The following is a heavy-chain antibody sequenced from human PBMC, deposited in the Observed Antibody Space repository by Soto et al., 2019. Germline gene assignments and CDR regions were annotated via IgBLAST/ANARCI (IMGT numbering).Heavy chain of an antibody. D-gene: IGHD3-16*01. Sequence: SETLSLTCAVYGGSFSGYYWSWIRQPPGKGLEWIGEINHSGSTNYNPSLKSRVTISVDTSKNQFSLKLSSVTAADTAVYYCARGLEGGYWGQGTLVTVSS. CDR3: ARGLEGGY. J-gene: IGHJ4*02. CDR1: GGSFSGYY. CDR2: INHSGST. V-gene: IGHV4-34*01.